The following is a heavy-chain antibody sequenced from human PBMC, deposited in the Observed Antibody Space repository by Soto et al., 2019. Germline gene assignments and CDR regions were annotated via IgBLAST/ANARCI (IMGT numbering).Heavy chain of an antibody. J-gene: IGHJ6*03. CDR2: INAGNGNT. Sequence: QVQLVQSGAEVKKPGASVKVSCKASGYTFTSYAMHWVRQAPGQRLEWMGWINAGNGNTKYSQKFQGRVTITRDTSASTAYMELSSLRSEDTAVYYCARVVVEDYYRDVWGKGTTVTVSS. CDR3: ARVVVEDYYRDV. V-gene: IGHV1-3*01. CDR1: GYTFTSYA. D-gene: IGHD2-15*01.